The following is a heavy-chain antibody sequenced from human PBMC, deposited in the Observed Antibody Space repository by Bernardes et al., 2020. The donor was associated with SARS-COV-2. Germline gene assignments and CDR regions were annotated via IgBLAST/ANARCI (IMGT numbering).Heavy chain of an antibody. Sequence: ETLSLTCTVSGGSISSYYWSWIRQPPGKGLEWIGYIYYSGSTNYNPSLKSRVTISVDTSKNQFSLKLSSVTAADTAVYYCARLAPAGTIFGVVIGYYGMDVWGQGTTVTVSS. CDR2: IYYSGST. CDR1: GGSISSYY. D-gene: IGHD3-3*01. V-gene: IGHV4-59*01. CDR3: ARLAPAGTIFGVVIGYYGMDV. J-gene: IGHJ6*02.